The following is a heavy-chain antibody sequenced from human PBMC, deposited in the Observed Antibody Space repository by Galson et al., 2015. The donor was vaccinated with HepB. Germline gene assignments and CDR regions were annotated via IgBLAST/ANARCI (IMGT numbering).Heavy chain of an antibody. J-gene: IGHJ4*02. V-gene: IGHV3-74*01. CDR3: ARDPGGDWIPQPPGY. CDR2: INGDGIST. CDR1: GFTFSSCW. Sequence: SLRLSCAASGFTFSSCWMHWVRQAPGKGLVWVSRINGDGISTAHADSVKGRFTISRDNAKNTLYLQMNSLRAEDTAVYYCARDPGGDWIPQPPGYWGQGTLVTVSS. D-gene: IGHD5-18*01.